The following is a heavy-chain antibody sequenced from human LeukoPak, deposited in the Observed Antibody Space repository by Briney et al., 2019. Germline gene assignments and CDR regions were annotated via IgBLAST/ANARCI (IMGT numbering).Heavy chain of an antibody. CDR3: ARGALGYCSGGSCYGEDWFDP. V-gene: IGHV1-8*01. D-gene: IGHD2-15*01. CDR1: GYTFTSYD. Sequence: ASVKVSCKASGYTFTSYDINWVRQATGQGPEWMGWMSPNSGNTGYAQKFQGWVTMTRDTSISTAYMELSRLRSDDTAVYYCARGALGYCSGGSCYGEDWFDPWGQGTLVTVSS. J-gene: IGHJ5*02. CDR2: MSPNSGNT.